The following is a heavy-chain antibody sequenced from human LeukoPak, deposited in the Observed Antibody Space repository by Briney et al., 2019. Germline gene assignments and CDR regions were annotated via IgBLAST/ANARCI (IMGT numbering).Heavy chain of an antibody. Sequence: ASVKVSCKASGGTFSSYAISWVRQAPGQGLEWMGGIIPIFGTANYAQKFQGRVTITTDESTSTAYMELSSLRSEDTAVYYCARDLGYCSSTSCYSHPWGQGTLVTVSS. V-gene: IGHV1-69*05. CDR1: GGTFSSYA. CDR3: ARDLGYCSSTSCYSHP. CDR2: IIPIFGTA. J-gene: IGHJ5*02. D-gene: IGHD2-2*01.